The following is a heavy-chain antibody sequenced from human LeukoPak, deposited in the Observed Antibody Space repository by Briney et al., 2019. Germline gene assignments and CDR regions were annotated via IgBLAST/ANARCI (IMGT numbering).Heavy chain of an antibody. CDR3: ARGMRRITIFGVVKGPFDY. D-gene: IGHD3-3*01. V-gene: IGHV4-39*07. CDR1: GGPISTSNYY. J-gene: IGHJ4*02. Sequence: SETLSLTCTVSGGPISTSNYYWGWIRQPPGKGLEWIGNIFYSGSTYYNPSLKSRVTISVDTSKNQFSLKLSSVTAADTAVYYCARGMRRITIFGVVKGPFDYWGQGTLVTVSS. CDR2: IFYSGST.